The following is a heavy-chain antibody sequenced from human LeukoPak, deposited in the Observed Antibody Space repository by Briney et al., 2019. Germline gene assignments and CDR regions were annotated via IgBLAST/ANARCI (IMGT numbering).Heavy chain of an antibody. D-gene: IGHD6-19*01. Sequence: GASVKVSCEASGYTFTGYYMHWVRQAPGQGLEWMGWINPSSGGTNYAQKFQGRVTMTRDTSISTAYMELSRLRSDDTAVYYCARDTAVAGYNWFDPWGQGTLVTVSS. V-gene: IGHV1-2*02. CDR3: ARDTAVAGYNWFDP. CDR2: INPSSGGT. CDR1: GYTFTGYY. J-gene: IGHJ5*02.